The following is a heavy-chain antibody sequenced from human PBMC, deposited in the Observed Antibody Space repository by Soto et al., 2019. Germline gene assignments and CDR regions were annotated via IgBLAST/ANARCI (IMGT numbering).Heavy chain of an antibody. CDR2: LRSSSGHI. CDR3: VRHWLATREFDY. CDR1: GFTFSSYS. V-gene: IGHV3-21*01. Sequence: GGSLRLSCAASGFTFSSYSMNWVRQAPGKGLEWVSSLRSSSGHIYYADSVKGRFTISRDNAKNSLYLQMNSLRAEDTAVYYCVRHWLATREFDYWGQGTLVTVSS. J-gene: IGHJ4*02. D-gene: IGHD1-26*01.